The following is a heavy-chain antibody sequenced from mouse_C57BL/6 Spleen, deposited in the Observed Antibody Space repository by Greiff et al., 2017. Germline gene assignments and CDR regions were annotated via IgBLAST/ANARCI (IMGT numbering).Heavy chain of an antibody. CDR1: GFTFNTYA. CDR2: IRSKSSNFAT. Sequence: EVQVVESGGGLVQPKGSLKLSCAASGFTFNTYAMHWVRQAPGKGLEWVARIRSKSSNFATYYADSVKDRFTISRDDSQSMLDLQMNNLKTEDTAMYYCVREKFYYGYDEGFAYWGQGTLVTVSA. D-gene: IGHD2-2*01. CDR3: VREKFYYGYDEGFAY. J-gene: IGHJ3*01. V-gene: IGHV10-3*01.